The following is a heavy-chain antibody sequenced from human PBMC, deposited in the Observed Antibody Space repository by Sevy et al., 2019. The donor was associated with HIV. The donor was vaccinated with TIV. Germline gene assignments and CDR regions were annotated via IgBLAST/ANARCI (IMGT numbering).Heavy chain of an antibody. J-gene: IGHJ3*02. CDR3: ARLPPLRFRQRGGAFDI. CDR2: IYYSGST. Sequence: SETLSLTCTVSVGSISSSSYYWGWIRQPPGKGLEWIGSIYYSGSTYYNPSLKSRVTISVDTSKNQFSLKLSSVTAADTAVYYCARLPPLRFRQRGGAFDIWGQGTMVTVSS. V-gene: IGHV4-39*01. CDR1: VGSISSSSYY. D-gene: IGHD5-12*01.